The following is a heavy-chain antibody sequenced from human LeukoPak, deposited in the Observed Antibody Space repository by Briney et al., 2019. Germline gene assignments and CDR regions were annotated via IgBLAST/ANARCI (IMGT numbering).Heavy chain of an antibody. CDR3: AKMGVRGAGTNSDY. J-gene: IGHJ4*02. Sequence: PGGSLRLSCAASGFTFSSYAMSWVRQAPGKGPEWVSAISGSGGSTYYADSVKGRFTISRDNSKNTLYLQMNSLRAEDTAVYYCAKMGVRGAGTNSDYWGQGTLVTVSS. V-gene: IGHV3-23*01. D-gene: IGHD3-10*01. CDR2: ISGSGGST. CDR1: GFTFSSYA.